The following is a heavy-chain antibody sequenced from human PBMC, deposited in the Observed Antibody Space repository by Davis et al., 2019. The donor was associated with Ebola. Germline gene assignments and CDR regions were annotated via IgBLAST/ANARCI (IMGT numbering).Heavy chain of an antibody. CDR3: AREMRGLGALDL. Sequence: LSLTCVASGFLFDNYAMSWVRQAPGKGLQWVSGINDIGGNPQHADSVKGRFTISRDNSKNMLFLQMNSLRVEDTAIYYCAREMRGLGALDLWGQGTMVAVSS. V-gene: IGHV3-23*01. CDR2: INDIGGNP. J-gene: IGHJ3*01. CDR1: GFLFDNYA. D-gene: IGHD3-16*01.